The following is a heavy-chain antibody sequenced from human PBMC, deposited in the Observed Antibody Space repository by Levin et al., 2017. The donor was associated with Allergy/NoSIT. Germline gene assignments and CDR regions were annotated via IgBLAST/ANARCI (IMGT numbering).Heavy chain of an antibody. Sequence: SGPTLVKPTHTLTLTCTFSWFSLLHYGVGVGWIRQPPGKALEWLALIYWDDDKRYSPSLKSRLTITKDTSKNQVVLTMTNMDPVDTATYYCAQPVTAVAFDYWGQGTLVTVSS. J-gene: IGHJ4*02. CDR2: IYWDDDK. CDR3: AQPVTAVAFDY. D-gene: IGHD5-18*01. CDR1: WFSLLHYGVG. V-gene: IGHV2-5*02.